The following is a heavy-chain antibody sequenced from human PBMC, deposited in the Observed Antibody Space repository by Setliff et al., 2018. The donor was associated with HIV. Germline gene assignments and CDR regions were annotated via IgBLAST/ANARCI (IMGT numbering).Heavy chain of an antibody. J-gene: IGHJ4*02. V-gene: IGHV4-31*03. CDR3: ARGLSFYDPGGFDY. CDR2: IYYSGST. Sequence: SETLSLTCTVSGGSISSGGYYWSWIRQHPGKGLEWIGYIYYSGSTYYNPSLKSRVTISVDTSKNQYSLKLSSVTAADTAVYYCARGLSFYDPGGFDYWGQGTLVTVSS. CDR1: GGSISSGGYY. D-gene: IGHD3-22*01.